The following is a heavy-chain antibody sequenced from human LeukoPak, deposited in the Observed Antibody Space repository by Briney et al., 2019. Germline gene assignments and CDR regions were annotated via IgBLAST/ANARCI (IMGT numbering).Heavy chain of an antibody. CDR3: AKELSEMATISPFDY. CDR2: ISGGGGST. V-gene: IGHV3-23*01. CDR1: GFTFSSYA. Sequence: SGGSLRLSCAASGFTFSSYAMSWVRQAPGKGLEWVSAISGGGGSTYYADSVKGRFTISRDNSKNTLYLQMNSLRAGDTAVYYCAKELSEMATISPFDYWGQGTLVTVSS. D-gene: IGHD5-24*01. J-gene: IGHJ4*02.